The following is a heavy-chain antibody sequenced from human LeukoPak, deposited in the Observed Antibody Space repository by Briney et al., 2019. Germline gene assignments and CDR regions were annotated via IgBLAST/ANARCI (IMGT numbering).Heavy chain of an antibody. CDR2: ISWNSGSI. J-gene: IGHJ4*02. D-gene: IGHD6-13*01. CDR3: AKVMAAAGYFDY. V-gene: IGHV3-9*01. Sequence: GRSLRLSCAASGFTFDDYAMHWVRQAPGKGLEWVSGISWNSGSIGYADSVKGRFTISRDNAKNSLYLQMNSLRAEDTALYYCAKVMAAAGYFDYWGQGTLVTVSS. CDR1: GFTFDDYA.